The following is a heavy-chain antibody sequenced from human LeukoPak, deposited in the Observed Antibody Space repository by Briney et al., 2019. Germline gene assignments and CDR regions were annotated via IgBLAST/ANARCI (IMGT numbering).Heavy chain of an antibody. CDR2: FDPEDGET. D-gene: IGHD3-3*01. V-gene: IGHV1-24*01. CDR3: ATSAVTRPLRFLEWAPPANWFDP. J-gene: IGHJ5*02. Sequence: ASVKVSCKVSGYNLTDLSMHWVRQAPGKGLEWMGGFDPEDGETIYAQKFQGRVTMTEDTSTDTAYMELSSLRSEDTAVYYCATSAVTRPLRFLEWAPPANWFDPWGQGTLVTVSS. CDR1: GYNLTDLS.